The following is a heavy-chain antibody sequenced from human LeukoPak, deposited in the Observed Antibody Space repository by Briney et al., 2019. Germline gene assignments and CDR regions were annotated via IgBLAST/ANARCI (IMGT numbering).Heavy chain of an antibody. CDR3: AKDGGLWVSAHWGDS. CDR2: ITTSDGNT. D-gene: IGHD7-27*01. J-gene: IGHJ4*02. V-gene: IGHV3-23*01. CDR1: GFTFSSYT. Sequence: PEGSLRLSCAASGFTFSSYTMSWVRQAPGKGLEWVSTITTSDGNTYYADSVKGRFTVSRDNSKNTLFPQMNSLRAEDTAVYYCAKDGGLWVSAHWGDSWGRGTLVTVSS.